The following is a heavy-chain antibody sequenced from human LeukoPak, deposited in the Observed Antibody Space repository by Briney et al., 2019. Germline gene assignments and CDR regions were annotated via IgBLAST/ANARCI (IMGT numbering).Heavy chain of an antibody. CDR1: GFTITNYW. CDR2: INSDGSIT. CDR3: ARADILGAYYYGSGCPDY. Sequence: GGSLRLSCAASGFTITNYWMHWVRQAPGKGLVWVSRINSDGSITTYEGSVKGRFTISRDNAKNMLYLQMDSLRAEDTAVYYCARADILGAYYYGSGCPDYWGQGTLVTVSS. J-gene: IGHJ4*02. D-gene: IGHD3-10*01. V-gene: IGHV3-74*03.